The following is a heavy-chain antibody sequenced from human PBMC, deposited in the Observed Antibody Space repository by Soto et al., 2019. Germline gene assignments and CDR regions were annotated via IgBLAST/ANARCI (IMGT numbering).Heavy chain of an antibody. V-gene: IGHV4-34*01. CDR2: INHSGST. J-gene: IGHJ2*01. CDR1: GGSFSGYY. Sequence: SETLSLTCAVYGGSFSGYYWSWIRQPPGKGLELIGEINHSGSTNYNPPLRSRDTISVDTYKNQFSLQLSSVTPAGTAVYYCAGKGDGYNLGRYWYFDLWGRGTMVTVS. CDR3: AGKGDGYNLGRYWYFDL. D-gene: IGHD5-12*01.